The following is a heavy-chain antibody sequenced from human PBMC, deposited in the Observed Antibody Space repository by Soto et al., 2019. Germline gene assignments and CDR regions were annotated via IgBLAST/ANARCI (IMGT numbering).Heavy chain of an antibody. D-gene: IGHD6-13*01. CDR3: ARGGSSWSAEYYQH. V-gene: IGHV1-18*01. CDR2: ISGYNGNT. Sequence: ASVKVSCKASGYIFTNFGISWVRQAPGQGPEWMGWISGYNGNTKYAQTVQGRVTMTTDTSTGTAYMELRSLRSDDTAVYYCARGGSSWSAEYYQHWGQGTPVTVSS. J-gene: IGHJ1*01. CDR1: GYIFTNFG.